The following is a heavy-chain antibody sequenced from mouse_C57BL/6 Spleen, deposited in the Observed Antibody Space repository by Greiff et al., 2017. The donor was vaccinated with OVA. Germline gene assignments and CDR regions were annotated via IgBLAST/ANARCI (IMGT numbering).Heavy chain of an antibody. CDR3: ATSAVVATDYAMDY. CDR2: ISSGSSTI. Sequence: EVKVVESGRGLVKPGGSLKLSCAASGFTFSDYGMHWVRQAPEKGLEWVAYISSGSSTIYYADTVKGRFTISRDNAKNTLFLQMTSLRSEDTAMYYCATSAVVATDYAMDYWGLGTSVTVSS. J-gene: IGHJ4*01. D-gene: IGHD1-1*01. CDR1: GFTFSDYG. V-gene: IGHV5-17*01.